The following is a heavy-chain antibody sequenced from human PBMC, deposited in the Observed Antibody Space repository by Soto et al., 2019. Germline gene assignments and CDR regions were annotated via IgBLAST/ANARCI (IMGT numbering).Heavy chain of an antibody. Sequence: GGSLRLSCAASGFTFSSYSMNWVRQAPGKGLEWVSSISSSSSYIYYADSVKGRFTISRDNAKNSLYLQMNSLRAEDTAVYYCARDFNLGALDIGGKGTMVPVSS. CDR1: GFTFSSYS. D-gene: IGHD3-16*01. CDR3: ARDFNLGALDI. CDR2: ISSSSSYI. J-gene: IGHJ3*02. V-gene: IGHV3-21*01.